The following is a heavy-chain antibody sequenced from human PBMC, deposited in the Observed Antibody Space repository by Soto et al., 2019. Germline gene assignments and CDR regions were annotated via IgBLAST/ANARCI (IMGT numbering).Heavy chain of an antibody. Sequence: PGESLKISCKGSGYSFTSYWIGWVRQMPGKGLEWMGIIYPGDSDTRYSPSFQGQVTISADKSITTAYLQWSSLKASDTAMYYCARLHSDRYYDSSGFGFDYWGQGTLVTVSS. D-gene: IGHD3-22*01. V-gene: IGHV5-51*01. CDR2: IYPGDSDT. CDR3: ARLHSDRYYDSSGFGFDY. J-gene: IGHJ4*02. CDR1: GYSFTSYW.